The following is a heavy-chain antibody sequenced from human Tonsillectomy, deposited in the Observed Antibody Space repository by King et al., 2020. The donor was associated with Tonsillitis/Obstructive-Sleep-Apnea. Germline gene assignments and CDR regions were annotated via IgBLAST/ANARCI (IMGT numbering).Heavy chain of an antibody. CDR1: GGPFSTYY. CDR3: ARGMEQDFWGGNYSDAFDI. Sequence: VQLQQWGAGLLRPSATLSLSCAVYGGPFSTYYWSWIRQPPEKGLEWIGEINHSGDANYNPSLKSRVTISVDTSKNQFSLRLNSVTAADTAVYYCARGMEQDFWGGNYSDAFDIWGQGTMVTVSS. J-gene: IGHJ3*02. CDR2: INHSGDA. D-gene: IGHD3-3*01. V-gene: IGHV4-34*01.